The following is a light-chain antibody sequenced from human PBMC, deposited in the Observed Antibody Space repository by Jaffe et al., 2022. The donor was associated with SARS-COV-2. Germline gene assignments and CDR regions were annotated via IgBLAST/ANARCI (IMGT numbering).Light chain of an antibody. V-gene: IGKV3-20*01. Sequence: EIVLTQFPGTLSLSPGEGATVSCRASQSVSANSLAWYQQKPGQAPRLLIFGASNRATGIPDRFSGSGSGTDFTLTIDRLEPEDFAVYFCQQYGGSPSITFGQGTRLEIK. CDR2: GAS. J-gene: IGKJ5*01. CDR3: QQYGGSPSIT. CDR1: QSVSANS.